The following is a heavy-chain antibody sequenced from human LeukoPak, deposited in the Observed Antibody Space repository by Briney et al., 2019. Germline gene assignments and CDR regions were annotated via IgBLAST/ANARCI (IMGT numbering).Heavy chain of an antibody. V-gene: IGHV3-23*01. CDR3: ANIPPFDYGDYAIRLD. CDR2: IRNFGET. J-gene: IGHJ4*02. Sequence: GGSLRLSCAASRFTFRNYAMAWVRQAPGKGLEWVSSIRNFGETHYADSVRGRFIISRDNSQNTLYLQMNSLRAEDSALYYCANIPPFDYGDYAIRLDWGQGTLFTVSS. CDR1: RFTFRNYA. D-gene: IGHD4-17*01.